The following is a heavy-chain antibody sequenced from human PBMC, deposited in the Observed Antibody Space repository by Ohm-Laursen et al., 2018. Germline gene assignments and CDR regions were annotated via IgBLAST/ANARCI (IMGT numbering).Heavy chain of an antibody. Sequence: PSLRLSCAASGFTFSSYWMSWVRQAPGKGLEWVGFIRSKAYGGTTEYAASVKGRFTISRDDSKSIAYLQMNSLKTEDTAVYYCTRSRYFDWLLGIWGQGTMVTVSS. CDR2: IRSKAYGGTT. CDR1: GFTFSSYW. J-gene: IGHJ3*02. CDR3: TRSRYFDWLLGI. V-gene: IGHV3-49*02. D-gene: IGHD3-9*01.